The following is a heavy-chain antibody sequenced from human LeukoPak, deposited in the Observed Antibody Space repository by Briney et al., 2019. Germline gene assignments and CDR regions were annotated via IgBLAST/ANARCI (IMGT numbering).Heavy chain of an antibody. D-gene: IGHD3-10*01. Sequence: GGSLRLSCAAPGFTFSSYGMRWVRQAPGKGLEWVAFIRYDGSNKYYADSVKGRFTISRGNPKHKLYLQMHTLRAEDKAVYYCARDAAMLRGIIRNYYYGMHVWRKGTTVTVSS. CDR3: ARDAAMLRGIIRNYYYGMHV. J-gene: IGHJ6*04. V-gene: IGHV3-33*08. CDR1: GFTFSSYG. CDR2: IRYDGSNK.